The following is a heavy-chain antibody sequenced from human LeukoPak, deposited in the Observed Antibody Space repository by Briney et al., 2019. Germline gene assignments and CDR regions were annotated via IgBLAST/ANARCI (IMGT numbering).Heavy chain of an antibody. Sequence: PGGSLRLSCVASGFTFSSHWMYWVRQAPGKGLVWVSRINSDGSSTNYADSVKGRFTISRDNAKNTLYMQMSSLRAEDTAVYYCAGPYNYGPFDYWGQGTLVTVSS. J-gene: IGHJ4*02. CDR2: INSDGSST. V-gene: IGHV3-74*01. D-gene: IGHD5-18*01. CDR1: GFTFSSHW. CDR3: AGPYNYGPFDY.